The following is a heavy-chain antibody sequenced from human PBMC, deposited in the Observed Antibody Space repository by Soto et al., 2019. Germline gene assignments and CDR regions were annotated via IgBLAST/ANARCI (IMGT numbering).Heavy chain of an antibody. J-gene: IGHJ6*02. CDR1: GGTFSSYT. D-gene: IGHD2-15*01. CDR2: IIPILGIA. CDR3: ASAAETNYYYYGMDV. Sequence: QVQLVQSGAEVKKPGSWVKVSCKASGGTFSSYTISWVRQAPGQGLEWMGRIIPILGIANYAQKFQGRVTITADKSTSTAYMELSSLRSEDTAVYYCASAAETNYYYYGMDVWGQGTTVTVSS. V-gene: IGHV1-69*02.